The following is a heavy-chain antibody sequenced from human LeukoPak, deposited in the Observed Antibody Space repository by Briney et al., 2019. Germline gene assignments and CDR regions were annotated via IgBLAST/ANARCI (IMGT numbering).Heavy chain of an antibody. J-gene: IGHJ6*02. D-gene: IGHD5-18*01. Sequence: GGSLRLSCAASGFTFSSYWMSWVRQAPGKGLEWVANIKQDGSEKYYVDSMKGRFTISRDNAKNSLYLQMNSLRAEDTAVYYCARDGPNQWIQLWTGVYYYYGMDVWGQGTTVTVSS. V-gene: IGHV3-7*01. CDR2: IKQDGSEK. CDR3: ARDGPNQWIQLWTGVYYYYGMDV. CDR1: GFTFSSYW.